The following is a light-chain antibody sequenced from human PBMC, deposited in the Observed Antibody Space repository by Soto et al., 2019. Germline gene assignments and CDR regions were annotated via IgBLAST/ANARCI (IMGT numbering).Light chain of an antibody. CDR1: QSVTSNY. Sequence: EIVLTQSPGTLSVSPGERAALSCKASQSVTSNYLAWYQQRPGQAPRLLIYAANRRATGSPDRLTGSGSGTDFNHTISSLEPEDSALYYCQQYAGAPWTFGQGTRVEIK. J-gene: IGKJ1*01. CDR2: AAN. CDR3: QQYAGAPWT. V-gene: IGKV3-20*01.